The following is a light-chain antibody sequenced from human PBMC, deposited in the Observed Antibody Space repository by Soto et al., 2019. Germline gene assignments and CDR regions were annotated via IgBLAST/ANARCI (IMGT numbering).Light chain of an antibody. CDR3: QQYGSSPRT. J-gene: IGKJ1*01. V-gene: IGKV3-20*01. CDR1: QSVSSNF. CDR2: GAS. Sequence: EIVLTQSPGTLSLSPGERATLSCRASQSVSSNFLAWYQQKPGQAPRLLIYGASKRATGIPDRFSGSGSGTDFTLTISRLEPEDFAVYYCQQYGSSPRTCGQGTKVEIK.